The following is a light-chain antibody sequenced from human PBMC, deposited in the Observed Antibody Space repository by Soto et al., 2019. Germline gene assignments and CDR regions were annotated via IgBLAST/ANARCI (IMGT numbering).Light chain of an antibody. CDR2: DAS. CDR3: QRYNSKPTT. V-gene: IGKV1-5*01. Sequence: DIQMTQSPSTLSASVGDRVTITCRASQSISSWLAWYQQKPGKAPKLLIYDASSLESGVPSRFSDSGPGTEFALSICSLQPYDFASYHCQRYNSKPTTFGQGTKVEIK. J-gene: IGKJ1*01. CDR1: QSISSW.